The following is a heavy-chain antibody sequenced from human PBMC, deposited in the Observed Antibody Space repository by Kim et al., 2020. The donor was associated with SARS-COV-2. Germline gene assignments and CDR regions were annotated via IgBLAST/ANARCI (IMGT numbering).Heavy chain of an antibody. V-gene: IGHV3-30*18. CDR2: ISYDGRNK. D-gene: IGHD1-26*01. CDR1: GFTFSSYG. CDR3: AKDEEAEHSFDY. Sequence: GGSLRLSCAASGFTFSSYGMHWVRQAPGKGLEWVAVISYDGRNKYYADSVKGRFTISRDNSKNTLYLQMNSLRAEDMAVYYCAKDEEAEHSFDYWGQGTLVTVSS. J-gene: IGHJ4*02.